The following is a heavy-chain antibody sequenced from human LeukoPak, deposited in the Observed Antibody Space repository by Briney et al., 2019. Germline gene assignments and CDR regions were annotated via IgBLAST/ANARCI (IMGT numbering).Heavy chain of an antibody. CDR3: AKGTAVAGRGAYDI. V-gene: IGHV3-30*18. Sequence: GGPLRLSCAASGFSFNTYGMHWGRQAPGKGLEWLAVTSHDEKTKFYADSIKGRFTISRDNSKNTLYLQMNSLRAEDTAVYYCAKGTAVAGRGAYDIWGQGTMVTVSS. CDR1: GFSFNTYG. J-gene: IGHJ3*02. CDR2: TSHDEKTK. D-gene: IGHD6-19*01.